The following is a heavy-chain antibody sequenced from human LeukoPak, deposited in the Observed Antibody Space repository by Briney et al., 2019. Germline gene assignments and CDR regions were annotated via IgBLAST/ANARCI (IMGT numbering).Heavy chain of an antibody. CDR1: GFTFSNAW. Sequence: GGSLRLSCAASGFTFSNAWMSWVRQAPGKGLEWVGRIKSKTDGGTTDYAAPVKGRFTISRDDSKNTLYLQTNSLKTEDTAVYYCTTDSARYCSSTSCYAVDYWGQGTLVTVSS. D-gene: IGHD2-2*01. CDR3: TTDSARYCSSTSCYAVDY. V-gene: IGHV3-15*01. CDR2: IKSKTDGGTT. J-gene: IGHJ4*02.